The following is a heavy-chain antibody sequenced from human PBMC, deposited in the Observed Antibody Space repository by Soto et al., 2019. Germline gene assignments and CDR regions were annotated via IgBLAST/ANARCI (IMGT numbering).Heavy chain of an antibody. D-gene: IGHD6-19*01. CDR1: GYTFTSYG. CDR2: INAYNGNT. CDR3: ASDPVAGTSFDY. V-gene: IGHV1-18*01. J-gene: IGHJ4*02. Sequence: QVQLVQSGAAVKKPGASVKVSCKASGYTFTSYGITWVRQAPGQGLEGMGWINAYNGNTNYAQKLQGRVTTTTDTSTSTVYMALRSLRSADTAVYYCASDPVAGTSFDYWGQGALVTVSS.